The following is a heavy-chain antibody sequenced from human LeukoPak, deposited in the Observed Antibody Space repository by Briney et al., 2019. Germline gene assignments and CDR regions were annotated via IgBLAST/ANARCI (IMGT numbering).Heavy chain of an antibody. V-gene: IGHV3-48*01. D-gene: IGHD3-3*01. CDR1: GFTFSSYS. CDR2: ISSSSSTI. J-gene: IGHJ6*03. CDR3: ARVTYDFWSSPTYYMDV. Sequence: GGSPRLSCAASGFTFSSYSMNWVRQAPGKGLEWVSYISSSSSTIYYADSVKGRFTISRDNAKNSLYLQMNSPRAEDAAVYYCARVTYDFWSSPTYYMDVWGKGTTVTVSS.